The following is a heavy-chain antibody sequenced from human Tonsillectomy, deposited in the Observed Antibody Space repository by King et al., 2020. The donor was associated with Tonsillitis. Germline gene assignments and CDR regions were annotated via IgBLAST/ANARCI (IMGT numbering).Heavy chain of an antibody. V-gene: IGHV3-21*01. CDR2: ISRTSAHI. D-gene: IGHD4-23*01. CDR3: ATDNGYGADSTS. J-gene: IGHJ5*02. Sequence: VQLVESGGGLVKPGGSLRLSCEASGFTFSSYTMDWVRQAPGKGLEWVSSISRTSAHILYADSVRGRFIMSRDNAKNLLYLHMSGLRGEDTAVYYCATDNGYGADSTSWGQGTLVTVSS. CDR1: GFTFSSYT.